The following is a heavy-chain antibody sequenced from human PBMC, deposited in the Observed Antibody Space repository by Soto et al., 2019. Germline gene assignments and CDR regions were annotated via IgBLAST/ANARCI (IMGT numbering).Heavy chain of an antibody. CDR3: TTDSSGDLFGY. CDR1: GFTVSIAW. CDR2: IKSKTDGGTT. D-gene: IGHD7-27*01. J-gene: IGHJ4*02. Sequence: HACSMKLGSAASGFTVSIAWMSGVRQDPGKGLEWVGRIKSKTDGGTTDYAAPVKGRFTISRDDSKNTLYLQMNSLKTEDTAVYYCTTDSSGDLFGYWGQGTLVTVSS. V-gene: IGHV3-15*01.